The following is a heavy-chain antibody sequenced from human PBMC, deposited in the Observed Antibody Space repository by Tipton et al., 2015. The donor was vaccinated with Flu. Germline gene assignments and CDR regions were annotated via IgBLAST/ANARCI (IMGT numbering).Heavy chain of an antibody. J-gene: IGHJ6*02. D-gene: IGHD5-18*01. CDR2: ISAYNGNT. V-gene: IGHV1-18*01. CDR1: GYTFTSHG. CDR3: ARESDTAMVTFYYGMAV. Sequence: QLVQSGAEVKKPGASVKVSCKASGYTFTSHGISWVRQAPGQGLEWMGWISAYNGNTNYAQKLQGRVTMTTDTSTSTAYMELRSLRSDDTAVYYCARESDTAMVTFYYGMAVWGQGTTVTVSS.